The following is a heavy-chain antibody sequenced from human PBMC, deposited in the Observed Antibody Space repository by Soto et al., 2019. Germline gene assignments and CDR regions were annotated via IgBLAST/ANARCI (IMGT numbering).Heavy chain of an antibody. J-gene: IGHJ4*02. Sequence: ASVKVSRKASGYTFTSYGISWVRQAPGQGLEWMGWISAYNGNTNYAQKLQGRVTMTTDTSTSTAYMELRSLRSDDTAVYYCARDGGPITIFGVVTGSFDYWGQGTLVTVSS. D-gene: IGHD3-3*01. CDR2: ISAYNGNT. CDR1: GYTFTSYG. V-gene: IGHV1-18*01. CDR3: ARDGGPITIFGVVTGSFDY.